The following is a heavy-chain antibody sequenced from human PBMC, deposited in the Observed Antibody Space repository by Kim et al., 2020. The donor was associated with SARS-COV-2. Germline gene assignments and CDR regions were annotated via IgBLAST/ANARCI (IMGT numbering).Heavy chain of an antibody. Sequence: GGSLRRSCAASGFTFTNYGMHWVRQTPGKGLEWVAFISFDGSKKYYTDSVKGRFTISRDNSQNTLYLQMNSLRPEDTAVYFCTSGSGVSAAFAFDFWGQGTLVTVSS. V-gene: IGHV3-30*03. CDR3: TSGSGVSAAFAFDF. CDR2: ISFDGSKK. J-gene: IGHJ4*02. CDR1: GFTFTNYG. D-gene: IGHD2-2*01.